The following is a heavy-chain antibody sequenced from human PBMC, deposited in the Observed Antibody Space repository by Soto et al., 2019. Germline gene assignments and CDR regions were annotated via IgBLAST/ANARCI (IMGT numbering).Heavy chain of an antibody. CDR3: EKVGTGSYNWFDP. J-gene: IGHJ5*02. V-gene: IGHV3-74*01. CDR2: INRDGTAT. CDR1: GFTFTGNW. D-gene: IGHD1-26*01. Sequence: DVQLVESGGGLVQPGGSLRLSCAASGFTFTGNWMHWVRQGPGKGLVWVSRINRDGTATTYADSVTGRFTISRDNSKNTLYLNMNSLGAEDTAVYSCEKVGTGSYNWFDPWGQGTMVTVSS.